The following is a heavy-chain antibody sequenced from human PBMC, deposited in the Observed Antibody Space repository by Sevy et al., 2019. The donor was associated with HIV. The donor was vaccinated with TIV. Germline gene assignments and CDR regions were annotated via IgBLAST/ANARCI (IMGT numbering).Heavy chain of an antibody. J-gene: IGHJ4*02. CDR1: GFTFSSYA. CDR2: ISGSGGST. D-gene: IGHD3-10*01. CDR3: AKTPMVRGVGFDY. Sequence: GGSLRLSCAASGFTFSSYAMSWVRQAPGKGLEWVSAISGSGGSTYYADSVKARFTISRDNSKNTLYLQMNSLRAEDTAVYYCAKTPMVRGVGFDYWGQGTLVTVSS. V-gene: IGHV3-23*01.